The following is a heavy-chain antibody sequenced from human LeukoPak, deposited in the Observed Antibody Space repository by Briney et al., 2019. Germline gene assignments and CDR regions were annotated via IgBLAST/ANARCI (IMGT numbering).Heavy chain of an antibody. D-gene: IGHD6-19*01. J-gene: IGHJ4*02. V-gene: IGHV6-1*01. CDR1: GESVSSKNGA. Sequence: SQTLSVTCDISGESVSSKNGAWNWIRQSPSRGLEWLGRTYYRSKWYTDYAVSMNGRITISPDTSKNQFSLQLNSVTPDDTAVYYCARDVGTSGWHTFDYWGQGTLVTVFS. CDR3: ARDVGTSGWHTFDY. CDR2: TYYRSKWYT.